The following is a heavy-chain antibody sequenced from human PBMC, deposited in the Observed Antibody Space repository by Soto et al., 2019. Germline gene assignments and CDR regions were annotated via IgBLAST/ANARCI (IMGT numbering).Heavy chain of an antibody. Sequence: EVQLLESGGGLVQPGGSLRLSCGASKFKFSSYAMSWVRQAPGKGLEWISGISGNGGSTFYADSVRGRFTISRDNSKNMVYLDMDSLRVEDTGKYYCAKGWTPRRAFDHWGQGTVVTVSS. CDR2: ISGNGGST. J-gene: IGHJ4*02. D-gene: IGHD2-15*01. V-gene: IGHV3-23*01. CDR3: AKGWTPRRAFDH. CDR1: KFKFSSYA.